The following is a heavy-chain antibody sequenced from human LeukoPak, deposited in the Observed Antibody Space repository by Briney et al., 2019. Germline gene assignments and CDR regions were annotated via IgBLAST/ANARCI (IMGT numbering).Heavy chain of an antibody. V-gene: IGHV3-9*03. D-gene: IGHD5-18*01. CDR3: AKGVGYSYGVAFDI. Sequence: GRSLRLSCVASGFTFDDYAMHWVRQAPGKGLEWVSSITWNSGSIVYADSVKGRFTISRDNAKNPLYLQMNSLRADDMALYYCAKGVGYSYGVAFDIWGQGTMVTVSS. CDR1: GFTFDDYA. J-gene: IGHJ3*02. CDR2: ITWNSGSI.